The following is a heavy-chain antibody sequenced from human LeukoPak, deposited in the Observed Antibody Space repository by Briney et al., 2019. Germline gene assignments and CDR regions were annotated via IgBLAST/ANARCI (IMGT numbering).Heavy chain of an antibody. Sequence: QPGGSLRLSCAASGFTFSSYGMHWVRQAPGKGLEWVAVIWYDGSNKYYADSVKGRFTISRDNSKNTLYLQMNSLRAEDTAVYYCARDPSSGSYQGAFDIWGQGTMVTVSS. CDR1: GFTFSSYG. CDR2: IWYDGSNK. D-gene: IGHD1-26*01. CDR3: ARDPSSGSYQGAFDI. V-gene: IGHV3-33*01. J-gene: IGHJ3*02.